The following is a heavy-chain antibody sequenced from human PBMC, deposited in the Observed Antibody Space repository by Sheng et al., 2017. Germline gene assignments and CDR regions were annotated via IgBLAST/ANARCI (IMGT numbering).Heavy chain of an antibody. Sequence: QVQLQQCGAGLLKPSETLSLTCAVHGGSLSGYWWSWIRQAPGKGLEWIGEIKDSGRTNHNPSLESRTSISEDTSKNQVSLRMNSVTAADTAVYFCARHVNVAGTRGMDVWGQGITVTVSS. J-gene: IGHJ6*02. CDR3: ARHVNVAGTRGMDV. CDR2: IKDSGRT. V-gene: IGHV4-34*04. CDR1: GGSLSGYW. D-gene: IGHD1-7*01.